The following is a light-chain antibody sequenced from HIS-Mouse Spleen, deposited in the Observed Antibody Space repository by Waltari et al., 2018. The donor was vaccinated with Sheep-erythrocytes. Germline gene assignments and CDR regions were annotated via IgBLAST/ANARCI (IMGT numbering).Light chain of an antibody. V-gene: IGLV2-14*03. CDR1: SSDVGGYNY. CDR3: SSYTSSSTRV. J-gene: IGLJ3*02. CDR2: DVS. Sequence: QSALTQPASVSGSPGQSITISCTGTSSDVGGYNYVSWYQQHPGKAPKPMIYDVSNRPSGVSNRFSGSKTGNTASLTISELQAEDEADYYCSSYTSSSTRVFGGGTKLTVL.